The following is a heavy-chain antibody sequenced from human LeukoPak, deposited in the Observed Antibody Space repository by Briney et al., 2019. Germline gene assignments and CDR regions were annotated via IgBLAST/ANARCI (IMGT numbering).Heavy chain of an antibody. CDR2: VSDNGGST. J-gene: IGHJ5*02. D-gene: IGHD2-15*01. CDR3: AREVADIIRLIDP. V-gene: IGHV3-23*01. CDR1: GFTSSTYV. Sequence: GGSLRLSCADSGFTSSTYVSRYVRQAPGKGLEWVSAVSDNGGSTYYANSVRGRFTISRDNSKNTLYLQMNSLRAEDTAIYYCAREVADIIRLIDPWGQGTLVTVSS.